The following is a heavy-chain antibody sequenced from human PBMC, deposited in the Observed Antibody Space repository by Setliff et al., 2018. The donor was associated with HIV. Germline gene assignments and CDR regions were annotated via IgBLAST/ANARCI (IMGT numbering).Heavy chain of an antibody. CDR2: IHPNTGST. J-gene: IGHJ3*01. D-gene: IGHD3-16*01. V-gene: IGHV1-2*06. Sequence: GASVKVSCKTSGYTFTAYYIYWVRQAPGHGLELMGRIHPNTGSTNYLQKFQGRVSITRDTSMSTVYMTLTGLTSDDTAVYYCAKQGYADSLYAFDVWGQGTMVT. CDR3: AKQGYADSLYAFDV. CDR1: GYTFTAYY.